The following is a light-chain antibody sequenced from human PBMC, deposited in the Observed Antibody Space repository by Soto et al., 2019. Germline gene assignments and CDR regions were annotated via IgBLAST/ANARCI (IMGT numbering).Light chain of an antibody. CDR2: GAS. V-gene: IGKV3-15*01. J-gene: IGKJ1*01. CDR1: HNSRSS. CDR3: QQYNRWPWT. Sequence: EVVITQSPGPMVAFPGGRVILYCRAHHNSRSSLAWYQQKPGQAPRLLISGASTGATGVPATFSGSGSGTDFTLTINSLQSEDLAVYYCQQYNRWPWTLGQGTKVDIK.